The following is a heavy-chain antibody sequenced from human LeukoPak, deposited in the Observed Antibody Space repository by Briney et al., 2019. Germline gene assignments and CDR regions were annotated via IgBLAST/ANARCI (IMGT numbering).Heavy chain of an antibody. V-gene: IGHV4-59*01. CDR1: GGSISSYY. D-gene: IGHD3-3*01. Sequence: SETLSLTCTVSGGSISSYYWSWIRQPPGKGLEWIGYIYYSGSTNYNPSLKSRVTISVDTSKNQFSPKLSSVTAADTAVYYCARGGALRFLHYYYGMDVWGQGTTVTVSS. CDR2: IYYSGST. J-gene: IGHJ6*02. CDR3: ARGGALRFLHYYYGMDV.